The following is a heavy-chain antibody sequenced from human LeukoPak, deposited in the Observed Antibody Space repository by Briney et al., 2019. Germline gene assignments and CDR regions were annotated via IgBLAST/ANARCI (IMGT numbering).Heavy chain of an antibody. CDR3: ATLAAAGTNY. V-gene: IGHV3-74*01. CDR2: ADYDGSDT. Sequence: TGGSLRLSCAASGFTFSRYRMHWVRQAPGKGLVWVSRADYDGSDTSYADSVRGRFTISRDNAKNTLYLQMNSLSAEDTAVYYCATLAAAGTNYWGQGTLVTVSS. CDR1: GFTFSRYR. J-gene: IGHJ4*02. D-gene: IGHD6-13*01.